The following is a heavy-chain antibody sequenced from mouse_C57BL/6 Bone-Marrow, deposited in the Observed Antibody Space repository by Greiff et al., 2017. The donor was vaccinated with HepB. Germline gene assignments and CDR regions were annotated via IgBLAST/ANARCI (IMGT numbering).Heavy chain of an antibody. CDR1: GYTFTSYW. V-gene: IGHV1-50*01. J-gene: IGHJ4*01. CDR2: IDPSDSYT. CDR3: ARGGDS. Sequence: QVQLQQPGAELVKPGASVKLSCKASGYTFTSYWMQWVKQRPGQGLEWIGEIDPSDSYTNYNQKFKGKATLTVDTSSSTAYMQLSSLTSEDSAVYYCARGGDSWGQGTSVTVSS.